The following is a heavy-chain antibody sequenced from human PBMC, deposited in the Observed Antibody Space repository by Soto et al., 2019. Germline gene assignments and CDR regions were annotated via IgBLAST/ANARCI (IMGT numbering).Heavy chain of an antibody. Sequence: SETLSLTCTVSGGSINTNSYYWGWIRQPPGKGLEWIGSIYYSGSTYYNPSLRSRVTISVDTSRNQFSLKLSSVTAADTPVYYCARHPASQYYYDYSGYAREFDSWGQGNLVTVSS. V-gene: IGHV4-39*01. J-gene: IGHJ4*02. CDR1: GGSINTNSYY. CDR2: IYYSGST. D-gene: IGHD3-22*01. CDR3: ARHPASQYYYDYSGYAREFDS.